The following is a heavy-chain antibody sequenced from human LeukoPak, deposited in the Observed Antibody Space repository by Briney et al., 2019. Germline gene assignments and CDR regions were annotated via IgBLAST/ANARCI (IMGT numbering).Heavy chain of an antibody. CDR3: ARARLAMSDVFDS. J-gene: IGHJ4*02. CDR1: GHSVSSYY. Sequence: PSETLALTCSVSGHSVSSYYWIWIRQPPGKGLKWIGYVYHSGSTNYNPSLNSRVTISLDTSKNQFSLKLTSVTAADTAVYYCARARLAMSDVFDSWGQGTLVTVSS. D-gene: IGHD2-21*01. CDR2: VYHSGST. V-gene: IGHV4-59*02.